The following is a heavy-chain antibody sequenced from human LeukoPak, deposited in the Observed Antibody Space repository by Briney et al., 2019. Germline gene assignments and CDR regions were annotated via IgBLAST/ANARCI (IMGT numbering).Heavy chain of an antibody. CDR2: IYYSGST. V-gene: IGHV4-59*08. D-gene: IGHD3-9*01. CDR1: GGSISSYY. Sequence: PSETLSLTCTVSGGSISSYYWSWIRQPPGKGLEWIGYIYYSGSTNYNPSLKSRVTISVDTSKNQFSLKLSSVTAADTAVYYSARLSPNYDILTGYKYYFDYWGQGTLVTVSS. CDR3: ARLSPNYDILTGYKYYFDY. J-gene: IGHJ4*02.